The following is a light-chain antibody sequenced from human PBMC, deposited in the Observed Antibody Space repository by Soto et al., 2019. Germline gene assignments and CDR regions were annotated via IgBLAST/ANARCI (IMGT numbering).Light chain of an antibody. CDR3: QQYHNCPPQSP. CDR2: GAS. CDR1: QSVASN. V-gene: IGKV3-15*01. J-gene: IGKJ2*01. Sequence: EIVMTQSPASLSVSPGDGATLSCWASQSVASNVAWYQQKPGQGPRLLIHGASTRAAGVPARFSGSGSGTDFTLTISSLQSEDFAGYYWQQYHNCPPQSPFGHGTKLQIK.